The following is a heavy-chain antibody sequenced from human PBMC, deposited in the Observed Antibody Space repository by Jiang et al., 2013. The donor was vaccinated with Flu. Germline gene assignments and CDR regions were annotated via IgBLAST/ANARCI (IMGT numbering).Heavy chain of an antibody. CDR2: IIPIFGTA. CDR1: GGTFSSYA. J-gene: IGHJ3*02. D-gene: IGHD3-3*01. CDR3: ARDLTPGCYGYYCGKLNDAFDI. V-gene: IGHV1-69*01. Sequence: GGTFSSYAISWVRQAPGQGLEWMGGIIPIFGTANYAQKFQGRVTITADESTSTAYMELSSLRSEDTAVYYCARDLTPGCYGYYCGKLNDAFDIWGQGTMVTVSS.